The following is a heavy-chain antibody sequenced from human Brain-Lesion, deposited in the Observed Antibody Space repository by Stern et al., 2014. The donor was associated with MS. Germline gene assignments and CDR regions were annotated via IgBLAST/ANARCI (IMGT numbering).Heavy chain of an antibody. Sequence: EVQLVQSGGSLVEPGGSLRLSCAASGFTLSDAWMTWVRPAAGKGLEWVGRIKSKADGGATVYAATGKVRFTISIIYLKEYLYLQMNSLKTEDTAVYYCVTGFSSGYFEYYFEHWGQGTQVTVSS. CDR2: IKSKADGGAT. CDR3: VTGFSSGYFEYYFEH. J-gene: IGHJ4*02. V-gene: IGHV3-15*01. CDR1: GFTLSDAW. D-gene: IGHD3-3*01.